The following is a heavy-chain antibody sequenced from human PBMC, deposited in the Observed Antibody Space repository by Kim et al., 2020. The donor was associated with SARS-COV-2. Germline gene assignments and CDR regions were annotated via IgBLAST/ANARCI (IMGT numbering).Heavy chain of an antibody. CDR2: ISPFKTNG. D-gene: IGHD3-16*01. Sequence: ASVKVSCKTSGYPFSSFAITWVRQAPGQGLEWMGWISPFKTNGTYPQKFQGRLTMSTDISTSTAYMELRSLRSDDTAVYYCARSRFDYSWGTSLKKEDSWGRGTQLSVSS. CDR3: ARSRFDYSWGTSLKKEDS. V-gene: IGHV1-18*01. J-gene: IGHJ4*02. CDR1: GYPFSSFA.